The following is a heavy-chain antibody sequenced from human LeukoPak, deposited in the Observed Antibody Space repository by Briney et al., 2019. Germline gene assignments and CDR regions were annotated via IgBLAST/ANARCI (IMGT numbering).Heavy chain of an antibody. D-gene: IGHD3-10*01. CDR1: GFTFSSYG. CDR3: ASLEGYYYGSGSLDAFDI. V-gene: IGHV3-33*01. Sequence: PGRSLRLSCAASGFTFSSYGMHWVRQAPGKGLEWVAVIWYDGSNKYYADSVKGRFTISRDNSKNTLYLQMNSLRAEDTAVYYCASLEGYYYGSGSLDAFDIWGQGTMVTVSS. J-gene: IGHJ3*02. CDR2: IWYDGSNK.